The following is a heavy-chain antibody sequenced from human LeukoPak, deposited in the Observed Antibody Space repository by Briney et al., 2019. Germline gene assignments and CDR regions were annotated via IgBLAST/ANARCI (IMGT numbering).Heavy chain of an antibody. J-gene: IGHJ6*03. CDR2: IGTAGDI. CDR3: ARDRGRYHMDV. Sequence: GGSLRLSCAASGFTFSNYDMHWVRQATGKGLEWVSGIGTAGDIYYAGSVKGRFAISRENAKNSLYLQMNSLRAGDTAVYYCARDRGRYHMDVWGKGTTVTISS. CDR1: GFTFSNYD. D-gene: IGHD6-25*01. V-gene: IGHV3-13*01.